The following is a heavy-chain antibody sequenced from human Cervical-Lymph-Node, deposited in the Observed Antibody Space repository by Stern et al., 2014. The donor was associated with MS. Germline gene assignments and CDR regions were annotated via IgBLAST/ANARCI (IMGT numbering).Heavy chain of an antibody. CDR3: ARPWGMDV. J-gene: IGHJ6*02. V-gene: IGHV3-33*01. CDR1: GFTFSNYG. CDR2: IWYDGSSK. Sequence: QLVQSGGGVLQPGRSLRLSCAASGFTFSNYGMHWVRQAPGKGLEWVAVIWYDGSSKYYADSVKGRFTISRDNSKNTLYLQMNSLRVEDTAVYYCARPWGMDVWGQGTTVTVSS.